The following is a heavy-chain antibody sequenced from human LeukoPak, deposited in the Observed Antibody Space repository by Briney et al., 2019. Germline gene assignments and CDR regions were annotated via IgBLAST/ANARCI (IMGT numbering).Heavy chain of an antibody. CDR1: GFTVNSNMY. J-gene: IGHJ4*02. CDR3: AKGGWLDS. Sequence: GGSLRLSCEASGFTVNSNMYMSWVRQAPGTGLEWVSLIDSGGTTKYADSVKGRFTISRDNSKNTLYLQMNSLRAEDTALYYCAKGGWLDSWGQGTLVTVSS. CDR2: IDSGGTT. V-gene: IGHV3-53*01. D-gene: IGHD6-19*01.